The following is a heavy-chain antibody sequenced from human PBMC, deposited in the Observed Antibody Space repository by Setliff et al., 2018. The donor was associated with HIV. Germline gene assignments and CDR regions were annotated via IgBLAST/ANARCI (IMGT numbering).Heavy chain of an antibody. CDR1: GGSISSGSNY. CDR2: IYTSGST. J-gene: IGHJ3*02. CDR3: ARILLYDSSAYFVNAFDI. D-gene: IGHD3-22*01. V-gene: IGHV4-61*09. Sequence: SETLSLTCTVSGGSISSGSNYWSWIRQPAGKGLEWIGHIYTSGSTDYNPSLKSRVTISVDTSKNQFYLKLSSVTAADTAVYYCARILLYDSSAYFVNAFDIWGQGTVVTVSS.